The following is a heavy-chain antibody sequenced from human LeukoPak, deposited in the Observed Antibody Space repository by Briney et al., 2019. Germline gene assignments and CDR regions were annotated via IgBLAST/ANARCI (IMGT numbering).Heavy chain of an antibody. Sequence: SVKVSCKASGGTFSSYAISWVRQAPGQGLEWMGGIIPLFGTANYAQKFQGRVTITTDESTSTAYMELSSLRSEDTAVYYCASIAARINAFDIWGQGTMVTVSS. D-gene: IGHD6-6*01. CDR1: GGTFSSYA. J-gene: IGHJ3*02. CDR2: IIPLFGTA. V-gene: IGHV1-69*05. CDR3: ASIAARINAFDI.